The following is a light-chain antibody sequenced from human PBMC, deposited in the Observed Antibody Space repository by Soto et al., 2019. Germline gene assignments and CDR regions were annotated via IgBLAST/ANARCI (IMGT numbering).Light chain of an antibody. CDR1: ESVSSN. CDR2: GAS. CDR3: QQYFSWPPYT. Sequence: VLTQSPPTMSLSPRDRATLSCRARESVSSNVAWYQQKPGQTPRLLIYGASTPATGVIPPFSARRSGTDFTLTISSLQSEDCSIYYCQQYFSWPPYTFGQGTKGDIK. J-gene: IGKJ2*01. V-gene: IGKV3-15*01.